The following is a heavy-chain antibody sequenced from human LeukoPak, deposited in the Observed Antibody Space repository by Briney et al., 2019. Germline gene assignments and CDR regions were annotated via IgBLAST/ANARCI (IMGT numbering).Heavy chain of an antibody. J-gene: IGHJ4*02. CDR1: GFTFDDYA. Sequence: GGSLRLSCAASGFTFDDYAMHWVRQAPGKGLEWVSGISWNSGSIGYADSVKGRFTISRDNAKNSLYLQMNSLRAEDMALYYCAKESSGSYQALDYWGQGTLVTVSS. V-gene: IGHV3-9*03. D-gene: IGHD1-26*01. CDR2: ISWNSGSI. CDR3: AKESSGSYQALDY.